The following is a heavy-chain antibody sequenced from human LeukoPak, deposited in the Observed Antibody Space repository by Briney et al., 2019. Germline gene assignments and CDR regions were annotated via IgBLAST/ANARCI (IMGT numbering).Heavy chain of an antibody. J-gene: IGHJ6*02. CDR2: INSDGSST. V-gene: IGHV3-74*01. D-gene: IGHD6-19*01. CDR3: ARMRVVAGTIGYGMDV. CDR1: GFTFSSYW. Sequence: PGGSLRLSCAASGFTFSSYWMHWVRQVPGKGLVWVSRINSDGSSTSYADSVKGRFTISRDNAKNTLYLQMNSLRAEDTGMYYCARMRVVAGTIGYGMDVWGQGTTVTVS.